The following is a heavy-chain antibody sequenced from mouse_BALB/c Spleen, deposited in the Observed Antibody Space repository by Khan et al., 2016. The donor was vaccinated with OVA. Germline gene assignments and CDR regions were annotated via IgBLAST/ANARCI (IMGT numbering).Heavy chain of an antibody. CDR2: IRNKANGYTT. V-gene: IGHV7-3*02. J-gene: IGHJ1*01. Sequence: EVELVESGGGLVQPGGSLRLSCATSGFTFSDYYMSWVRQPPGKALEWLGFIRNKANGYTTEYSASVKGRFTISSDNFQSVLYLQMNTLRAEDSATYYCTRETVVDIYWYFDVWGAGTTVTVSS. D-gene: IGHD1-1*01. CDR3: TRETVVDIYWYFDV. CDR1: GFTFSDYY.